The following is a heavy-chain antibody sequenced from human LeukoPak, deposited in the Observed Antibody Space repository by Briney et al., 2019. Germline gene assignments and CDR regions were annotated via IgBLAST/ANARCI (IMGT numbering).Heavy chain of an antibody. Sequence: GASVKVSCKASGYTFTSYYMHWVRQAPGQGLEWMGIINPSGGSTSYAQKFQGRVTMTRDTSTNTVYMELSSLRSEDTAVYYCARNFDYYYDSSGYCFDYWGQGTLVTVSS. CDR1: GYTFTSYY. J-gene: IGHJ4*02. CDR2: INPSGGST. CDR3: ARNFDYYYDSSGYCFDY. D-gene: IGHD3-22*01. V-gene: IGHV1-46*01.